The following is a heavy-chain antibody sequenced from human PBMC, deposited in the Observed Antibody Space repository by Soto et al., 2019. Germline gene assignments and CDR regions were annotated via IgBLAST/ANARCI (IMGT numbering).Heavy chain of an antibody. J-gene: IGHJ5*02. V-gene: IGHV4-4*07. Sequence: SETLSLTYTVSGGAINSYYWTWIRQPAGKGLEWIGRIYSSWITKYKPSLQSRVTMPLDTSKTQFSLRLTSVTVAVTAVYYCARGQRFSDWFDPWGQGTLVTVSS. CDR1: GGAINSYY. D-gene: IGHD3-3*01. CDR3: ARGQRFSDWFDP. CDR2: IYSSWIT.